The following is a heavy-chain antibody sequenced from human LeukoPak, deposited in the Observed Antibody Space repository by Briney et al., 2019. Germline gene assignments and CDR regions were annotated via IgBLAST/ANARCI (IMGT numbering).Heavy chain of an antibody. V-gene: IGHV4-34*01. D-gene: IGHD6-13*01. CDR3: ARVGVLSSSWYGGAFDI. Sequence: SETLSLTCAVYGGSFSGYYWSWIRQPPGKGLEWIGEINHSGSTYYNPSLKSRVTISVDTSKNQFSLKPSSVTAADTAVYYCARVGVLSSSWYGGAFDIWGQGTMVTVSS. CDR2: INHSGST. CDR1: GGSFSGYY. J-gene: IGHJ3*02.